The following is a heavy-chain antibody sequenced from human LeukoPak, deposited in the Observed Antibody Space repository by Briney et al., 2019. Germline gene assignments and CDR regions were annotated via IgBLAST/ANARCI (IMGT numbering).Heavy chain of an antibody. CDR2: IHHSGSS. D-gene: IGHD3-10*01. Sequence: SETLSLTCAVSGGSISSGGYSWSWIRQPPGKGLEWIGYIHHSGSSYYNPSLKSRVTISVDRSKNQFSLNLNSVTAADTAVYYCARASMLRGVLQSYANWFDPWGQGTLVTVSS. CDR3: ARASMLRGVLQSYANWFDP. J-gene: IGHJ5*02. CDR1: GGSISSGGYS. V-gene: IGHV4-30-2*01.